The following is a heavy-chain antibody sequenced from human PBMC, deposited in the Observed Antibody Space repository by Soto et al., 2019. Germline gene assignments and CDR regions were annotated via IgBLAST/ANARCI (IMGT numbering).Heavy chain of an antibody. CDR3: ARGTRDYFDTTGPGYGMDV. J-gene: IGHJ6*02. CDR2: FYARGTS. Sequence: QVQLQESGPGLVKPSQTLSLTCTVSGDSISDVDYYWSWVRQTPREGLEWIGAFYARGTSYYSPGLKSRMTISVDSSKNQFSLTLTSVTAADTAVYYCARGTRDYFDTTGPGYGMDVWGQGTTVTVSS. D-gene: IGHD3-22*01. V-gene: IGHV4-30-4*01. CDR1: GDSISDVDYY.